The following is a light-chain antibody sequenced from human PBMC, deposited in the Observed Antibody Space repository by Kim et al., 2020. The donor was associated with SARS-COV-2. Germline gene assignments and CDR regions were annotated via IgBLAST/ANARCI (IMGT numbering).Light chain of an antibody. CDR3: SSYTSSSTYV. CDR1: SSDVGGYNY. J-gene: IGLJ1*01. CDR2: DVS. Sequence: GQSLTISCTGTSSDVGGYNYVSWYQQHPGKATKLMIYDVSNRPSGVSNRFSGSKSGNTASLTISGLQAEDEADYYCSSYTSSSTYVFGTGTKVTVL. V-gene: IGLV2-14*03.